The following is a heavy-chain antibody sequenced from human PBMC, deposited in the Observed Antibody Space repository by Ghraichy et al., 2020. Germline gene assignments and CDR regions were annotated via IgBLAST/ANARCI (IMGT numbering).Heavy chain of an antibody. CDR1: GGSFSGYY. V-gene: IGHV4-34*01. CDR2: INHSGST. D-gene: IGHD3-16*01. J-gene: IGHJ6*02. CDR3: ARLGGQYYYYGMDV. Sequence: SETLSLTCAVYGGSFSGYYWSWIRQPPGKGLEWIGEINHSGSTNYNPSLKSRVTISVDTSKNQFSLKVSSVTAADTAVYYCARLGGQYYYYGMDVWGQGTTVTVSS.